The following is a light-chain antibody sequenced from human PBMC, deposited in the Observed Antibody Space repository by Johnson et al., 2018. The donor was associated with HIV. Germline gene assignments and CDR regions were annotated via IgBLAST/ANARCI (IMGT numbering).Light chain of an antibody. J-gene: IGLJ1*01. V-gene: IGLV1-51*02. CDR3: GPWDSSRSAYV. CDR2: ENN. CDR1: SSNIGNNY. Sequence: QAVLTQPPSVSAAPGQKVTISCSGSSSNIGNNYVSWYQQLPGTAPKLLIYENNKRPSGIPDRFSGSKSGTSATLGITGLQTGDEAGYYCGPWDSSRSAYVFGTGTKYTVL.